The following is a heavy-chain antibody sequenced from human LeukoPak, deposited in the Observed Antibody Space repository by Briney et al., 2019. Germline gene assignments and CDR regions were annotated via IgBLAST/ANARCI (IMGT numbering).Heavy chain of an antibody. CDR3: ARAIGYYDSSGYRYYYYYGMDV. Sequence: SETLSLTCAVYGGSFSGYYWSWIRQPPGKGLEWIGEINHSGSTNYNLSLKSRVTISVDTSKNQLSLKLSSVTAADTAVYYCARAIGYYDSSGYRYYYYYGMDVWGQGTTVTVSS. D-gene: IGHD3-22*01. J-gene: IGHJ6*02. CDR2: INHSGST. CDR1: GGSFSGYY. V-gene: IGHV4-34*01.